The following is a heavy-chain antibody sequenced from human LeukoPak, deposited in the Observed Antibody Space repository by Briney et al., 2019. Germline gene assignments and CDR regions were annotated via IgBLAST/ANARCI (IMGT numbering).Heavy chain of an antibody. CDR1: GGSISSYY. J-gene: IGHJ4*02. V-gene: IGHV4-4*07. D-gene: IGHD3-3*01. Sequence: PSETLSLTCTVSGGSISSYYWSWIRQPAGKGLEWIGRIYTSGSTNYNPSLKSRVTMSVDTSKNQFSLKLSSVTAADTAVYYCARVGTDFWSGYTPYFDYWGQGTLVTVSP. CDR2: IYTSGST. CDR3: ARVGTDFWSGYTPYFDY.